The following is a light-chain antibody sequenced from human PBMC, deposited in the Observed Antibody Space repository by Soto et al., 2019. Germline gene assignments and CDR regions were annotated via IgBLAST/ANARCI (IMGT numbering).Light chain of an antibody. Sequence: EIVLTQSPAILSLSPGERATLSCRASQSIGNFLAWYQQKPGQPPRLLIFDASNRAAGVPARFSGSGSGTDFTLTIRSLEPEDFAVYYCQQYYGTPQTFGQGTKVEIK. V-gene: IGKV3-11*01. CDR3: QQYYGTPQT. J-gene: IGKJ1*01. CDR2: DAS. CDR1: QSIGNF.